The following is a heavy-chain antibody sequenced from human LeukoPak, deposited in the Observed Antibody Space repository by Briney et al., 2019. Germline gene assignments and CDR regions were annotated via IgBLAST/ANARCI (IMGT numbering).Heavy chain of an antibody. CDR1: GGSFSGYY. V-gene: IGHV4-34*01. J-gene: IGHJ5*02. CDR3: ARGCVTMVRGVISFGWFDP. CDR2: INHSGST. Sequence: SETLSLTCAVYGGSFSGYYWSWIRQPPGKGLEWIGEINHSGSTNHNPSLKSRVTISVDTSKNQFSLKLSSVAAADTAVYYCARGCVTMVRGVISFGWFDPWGQGTLVTVSS. D-gene: IGHD3-10*01.